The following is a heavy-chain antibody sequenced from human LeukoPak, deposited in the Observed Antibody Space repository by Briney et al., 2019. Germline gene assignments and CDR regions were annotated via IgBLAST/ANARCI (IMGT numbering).Heavy chain of an antibody. CDR2: IPFDGTNK. V-gene: IGHV3-30*01. CDR1: GFTFSSYA. Sequence: PGGSLRLSCAVSGFTFSSYAMHWVRQAPGKGLEWVAVIPFDGTNKYYADLVKGRFTISKDHAKNTLYLQMNSLRTEDTAVYYCARDRYHGDRYYYYYGMDVWGQGTTVTVSS. J-gene: IGHJ6*02. D-gene: IGHD4-17*01. CDR3: ARDRYHGDRYYYYYGMDV.